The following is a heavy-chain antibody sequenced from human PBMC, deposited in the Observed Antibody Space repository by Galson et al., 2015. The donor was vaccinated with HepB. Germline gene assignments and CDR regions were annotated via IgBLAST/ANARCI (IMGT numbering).Heavy chain of an antibody. CDR2: ISSSSSYI. CDR1: GFTFSSYS. Sequence: SLRLSCAASGFTFSSYSMNWVRQAPGKGLEWVSSISSSSSYIYYADSVKGRFTISRDNAKNSLYLQMNSLRAEDTAVYYCARATQGIIGLDAFDIWGKGTMGTVSS. V-gene: IGHV3-21*01. J-gene: IGHJ3*02. D-gene: IGHD3-10*01. CDR3: ARATQGIIGLDAFDI.